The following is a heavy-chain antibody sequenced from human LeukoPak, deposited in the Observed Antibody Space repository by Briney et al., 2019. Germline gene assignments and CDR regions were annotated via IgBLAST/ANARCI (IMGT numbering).Heavy chain of an antibody. CDR2: IYYSGNT. CDR1: GGSISGYY. Sequence: SETLSLTCTVSGGSISGYYWNWIRQPPGKGLEWIGYIYYSGNTNYNPSLKSRVTISLDTSKNQFSLKLTSVTAADTAVYYCARGPSYWAFDIWGQGTMVTVSS. D-gene: IGHD2-8*02. V-gene: IGHV4-59*01. CDR3: ARGPSYWAFDI. J-gene: IGHJ3*02.